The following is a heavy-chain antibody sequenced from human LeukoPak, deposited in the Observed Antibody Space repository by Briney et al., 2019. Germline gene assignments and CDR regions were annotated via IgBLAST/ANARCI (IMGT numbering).Heavy chain of an antibody. Sequence: PSETLSLTYTVSGGSISSSSYYWGWIRQPPGKGLEWIGSIYYSGSTYYNPSLKSRVTISVDTSKNQFSLKLGSVTAADTAVYYCARHSSSWYVDYWGQGTLVTVSS. CDR1: GGSISSSSYY. V-gene: IGHV4-39*01. D-gene: IGHD6-13*01. CDR2: IYYSGST. J-gene: IGHJ4*02. CDR3: ARHSSSWYVDY.